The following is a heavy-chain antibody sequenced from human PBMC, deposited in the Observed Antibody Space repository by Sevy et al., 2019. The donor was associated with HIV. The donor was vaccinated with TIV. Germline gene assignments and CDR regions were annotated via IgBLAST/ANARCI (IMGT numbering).Heavy chain of an antibody. V-gene: IGHV1-69*06. Sequence: ASVKDSCKASGGTFSSYAISWVRQAPGQGLEWMGGIIPIFGTANYAQKFQGRVTITADKSTSTAYMELSSLRSEDTAVYYCARDKAYYDSHFDYWGQGTLVTVSS. D-gene: IGHD3-22*01. CDR3: ARDKAYYDSHFDY. CDR2: IIPIFGTA. CDR1: GGTFSSYA. J-gene: IGHJ4*02.